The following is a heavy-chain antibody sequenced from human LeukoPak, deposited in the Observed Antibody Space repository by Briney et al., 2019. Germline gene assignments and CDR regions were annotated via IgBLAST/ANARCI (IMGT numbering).Heavy chain of an antibody. D-gene: IGHD4-23*01. Sequence: GGSLGLSCAVSGFTFSSYWMHWVRQAPGKGLVWVSRIDRDGSRINYADSVKGRFTISRDNGKNTLFLQMNSLRAEDAAVYYCVRGNDYGGPHYWGQGTLVTVPS. CDR2: IDRDGSRI. CDR3: VRGNDYGGPHY. V-gene: IGHV3-74*01. CDR1: GFTFSSYW. J-gene: IGHJ4*02.